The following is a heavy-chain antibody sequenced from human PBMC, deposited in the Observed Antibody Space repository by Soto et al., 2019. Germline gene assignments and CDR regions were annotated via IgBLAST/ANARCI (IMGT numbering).Heavy chain of an antibody. J-gene: IGHJ4*02. CDR1: GFTFSDYW. V-gene: IGHV3-74*01. D-gene: IGHD3-9*01. CDR2: IKRDGSTT. CDR3: ARDLGDILTGIEPYFDY. Sequence: LRLSCAASGFTFSDYWMHWVRQAPGKGLEWVSRIKRDGSTTNYADSVKGRFTISRDNAKNTLYLQMNSLRAEDTAEYYCARDLGDILTGIEPYFDYWGQGTLVTVSS.